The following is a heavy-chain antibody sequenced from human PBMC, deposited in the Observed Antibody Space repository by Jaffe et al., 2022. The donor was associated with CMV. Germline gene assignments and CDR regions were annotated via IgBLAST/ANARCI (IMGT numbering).Heavy chain of an antibody. CDR3: ARVLTHFGGVIVPPQNWFDP. D-gene: IGHD3-16*02. CDR1: GYTFTSYG. Sequence: QVQLVQSGAEVKKPGASVKVSCKASGYTFTSYGISWVRQAPGQGLEWMGWISAYNGNTNYAQKLQGRVTMTTDTSTSTAYMELRSLRSDDTAVYYCARVLTHFGGVIVPPQNWFDPWGQGTLVTVSS. J-gene: IGHJ5*02. CDR2: ISAYNGNT. V-gene: IGHV1-18*01.